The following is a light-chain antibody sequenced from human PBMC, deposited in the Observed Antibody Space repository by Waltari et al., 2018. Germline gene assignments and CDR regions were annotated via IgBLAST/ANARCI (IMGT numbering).Light chain of an antibody. CDR1: QSFSSW. CDR3: QQYNIYPGT. Sequence: DIHMTQSPSTLSASVGDRVTITCRASQSFSSWLAWYQQKPGKAPKLLIYQASRLQTGVPSRFSGSESGTEATLTINNLQPDDFATYYCQQYNIYPGTYGQGTKVEIK. J-gene: IGKJ1*01. V-gene: IGKV1-5*03. CDR2: QAS.